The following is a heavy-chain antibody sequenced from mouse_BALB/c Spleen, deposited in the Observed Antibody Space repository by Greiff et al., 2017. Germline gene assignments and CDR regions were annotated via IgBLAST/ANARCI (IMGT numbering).Heavy chain of an antibody. J-gene: IGHJ3*01. CDR3: AREVYAWFAY. Sequence: DVKLQESGPSLVKPSQTLSLTCSVTGDSITGGYWNWIRKFPGNKLEYMGYISYSGSTYYNPSLKSRISITRDTSKNQYYLQLNSVTTEDTATYYCAREVYAWFAYWGQGTLVTVSA. CDR2: ISYSGST. CDR1: GDSITGGY. V-gene: IGHV3-8*02. D-gene: IGHD2-12*01.